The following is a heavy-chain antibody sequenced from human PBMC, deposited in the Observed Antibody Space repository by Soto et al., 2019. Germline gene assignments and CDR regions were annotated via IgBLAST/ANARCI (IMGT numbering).Heavy chain of an antibody. J-gene: IGHJ4*02. D-gene: IGHD5-12*01. CDR2: ISGSGGST. CDR1: GFTFSSYA. Sequence: GGSLRLSCAASGFTFSSYAMSWVRQAPGKGLEWVSAISGSGGSTYYADSVKGRFTISRGNSKNTLYLQMNSLRAEDTAVYYCAKGAPHIVATIFRQRPFDYWGQGTLVTVSS. CDR3: AKGAPHIVATIFRQRPFDY. V-gene: IGHV3-23*01.